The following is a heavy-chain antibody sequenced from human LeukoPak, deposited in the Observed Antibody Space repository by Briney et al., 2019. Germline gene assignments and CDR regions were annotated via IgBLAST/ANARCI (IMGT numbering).Heavy chain of an antibody. CDR2: IYHSGST. J-gene: IGHJ4*02. CDR1: GGSVSSGGYS. Sequence: SQTLSLTCAVSGGSVSSGGYSWSWIRQPPGKGLEWIGYIYHSGSTYYNSSLKSRVTISVDTSKNQFSLKLNSVTAADTAVYYCATINFYGSGPNLRGFNYWGQGTLVTVSS. CDR3: ATINFYGSGPNLRGFNY. V-gene: IGHV4-30-2*01. D-gene: IGHD3-10*01.